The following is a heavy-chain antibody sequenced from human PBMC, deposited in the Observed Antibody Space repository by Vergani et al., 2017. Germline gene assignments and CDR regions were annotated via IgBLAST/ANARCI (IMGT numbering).Heavy chain of an antibody. CDR3: ASGRYYGSGSLVYGMDV. J-gene: IGHJ6*02. CDR2: IYTSGST. Sequence: QVQLQESGPGLVKPSQTLSLTCTVSGGSISSGGYYWSWIRQPAGKGLEWIGRIYTSGSTNYNPSLKSRVTISVDTSKNQFSLKLSSVTAADTAVYYCASGRYYGSGSLVYGMDVWGQGTTVTVSS. CDR1: GGSISSGGYY. V-gene: IGHV4-61*02. D-gene: IGHD3-10*01.